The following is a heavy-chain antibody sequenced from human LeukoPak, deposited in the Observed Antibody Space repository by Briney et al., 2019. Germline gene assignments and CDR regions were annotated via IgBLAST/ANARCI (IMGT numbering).Heavy chain of an antibody. D-gene: IGHD4-17*01. CDR3: AKSIDGDYYFDY. CDR1: GFTFSSYG. CDR2: IRYDGNNK. V-gene: IGHV3-30*02. Sequence: GGSLRLSCAASGFTFSSYGIHWVRQAPGKGLEWVAFIRYDGNNKYYADSVKGRFTISRDNSKNTLYLQMNSLRAEDTAVYYCAKSIDGDYYFDYWGQGTLVTVSS. J-gene: IGHJ4*02.